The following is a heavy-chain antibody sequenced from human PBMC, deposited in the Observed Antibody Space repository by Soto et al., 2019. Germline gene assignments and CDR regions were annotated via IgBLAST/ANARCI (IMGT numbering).Heavy chain of an antibody. Sequence: QVQLVESGGGVVQPGRSLRLSCAASGFTFSSYAMHWVRQAPGKGLEWVAVISYDGSDKYYADSVKGRFTISRDNSKNALYVQLNSLRAEVTAVYYCARYIVVVTATYAFDIWGQGTMVAVSS. CDR3: ARYIVVVTATYAFDI. CDR1: GFTFSSYA. CDR2: ISYDGSDK. J-gene: IGHJ3*02. V-gene: IGHV3-30-3*01. D-gene: IGHD2-21*02.